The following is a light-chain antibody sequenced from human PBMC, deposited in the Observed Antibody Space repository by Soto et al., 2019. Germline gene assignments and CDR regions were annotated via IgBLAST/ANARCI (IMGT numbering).Light chain of an antibody. J-gene: IGLJ2*01. CDR2: GVT. CDR1: SSDVGGYHY. V-gene: IGLV2-11*01. Sequence: QSALTQPRSVSGSPGQSVTISCTGTSSDVGGYHYVSWYQQHPGKTPKLMIYGVTERPSGVPDRFSGSKSGNSASLTISGLQAEDEAAYYCCSYAGSYTLLFGGGTKLTVL. CDR3: CSYAGSYTLL.